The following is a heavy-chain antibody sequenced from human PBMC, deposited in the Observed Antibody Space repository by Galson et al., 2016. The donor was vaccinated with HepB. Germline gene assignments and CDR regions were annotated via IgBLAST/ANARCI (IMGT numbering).Heavy chain of an antibody. Sequence: SVKVSCKASGYTFSGHGIAWVQQAPGQGLEWMGYISPYNGNTDYAQNFQGRITMTTDASTITAYMEVRSLKSDDTAVYYCARSGIIRVNWFDPWGQGTLVIVSS. CDR2: ISPYNGNT. J-gene: IGHJ5*02. CDR3: ARSGIIRVNWFDP. D-gene: IGHD3-10*01. V-gene: IGHV1-18*01. CDR1: GYTFSGHG.